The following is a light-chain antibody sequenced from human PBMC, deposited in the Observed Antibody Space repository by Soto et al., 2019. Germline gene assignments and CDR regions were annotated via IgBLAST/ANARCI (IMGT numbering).Light chain of an antibody. J-gene: IGKJ4*01. V-gene: IGKV2-28*01. CDR1: QSLLHSSGRYY. Sequence: DIVMTQSPLSLPVTPGEPASISCRSSQSLLHSSGRYYLDWYLQKPGQSPQLLIYLGSHRASGVPDRFSGSGSGTDFTLTISRVEAEDVGIYYCIQARQTPFTFGGGTRVEIK. CDR2: LGS. CDR3: IQARQTPFT.